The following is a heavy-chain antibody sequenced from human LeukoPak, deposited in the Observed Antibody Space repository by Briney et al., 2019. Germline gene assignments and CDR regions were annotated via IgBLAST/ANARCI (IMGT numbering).Heavy chain of an antibody. CDR3: ARGLEMATIPYYFDY. V-gene: IGHV3-21*01. CDR1: GFTFSSYS. D-gene: IGHD5-24*01. J-gene: IGHJ4*02. CDR2: ISSSSSYI. Sequence: PGGSLRLSCAASGFTFSSYSMNWVRQAPGKGLEWVSSISSSSSYIYYADSVKGRFTISRDNAKNSLYLQMNSPRAEDTAVYYCARGLEMATIPYYFDYWGQGTLVTVSS.